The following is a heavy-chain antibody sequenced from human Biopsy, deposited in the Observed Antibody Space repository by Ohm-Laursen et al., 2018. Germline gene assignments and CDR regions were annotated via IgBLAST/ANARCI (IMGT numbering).Heavy chain of an antibody. J-gene: IGHJ6*02. CDR1: GVSITAYY. V-gene: IGHV4-4*09. Sequence: SDTPSLTCTVSGVSITAYYWSWIRQPPGKGLECIGNIHHSGSTNYNPSLKSRLTISVDTSKNQFSLKLSSVTAADTAVYYCARMDCSGGSCHYYSYGMDVWGQGTTVTVSS. CDR2: IHHSGST. CDR3: ARMDCSGGSCHYYSYGMDV. D-gene: IGHD2-15*01.